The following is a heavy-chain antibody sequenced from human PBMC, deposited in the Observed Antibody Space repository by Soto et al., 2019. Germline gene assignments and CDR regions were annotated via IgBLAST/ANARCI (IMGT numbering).Heavy chain of an antibody. CDR3: ARAAHSDFWRGYYYMDG. CDR2: ISGSGGIT. V-gene: IGHV3-23*01. Sequence: EVQLLESGGGLVQPGGSLRLSCATSGFTFSSYAMSWVRQAPGKGLEWVSAISGSGGITYHAASVKGRFSISRDNSRNMLYLQMNSLGAEDTAVYYCARAAHSDFWRGYYYMDGWGIGTTVTVSS. J-gene: IGHJ6*03. D-gene: IGHD3-3*01. CDR1: GFTFSSYA.